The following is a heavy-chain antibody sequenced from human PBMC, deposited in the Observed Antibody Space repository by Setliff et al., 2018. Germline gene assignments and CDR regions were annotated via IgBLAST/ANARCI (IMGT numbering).Heavy chain of an antibody. V-gene: IGHV1-8*02. J-gene: IGHJ6*03. CDR3: ARVVTDRQQLVLYYYYYYMDV. CDR1: GYPFISYD. D-gene: IGHD6-13*01. Sequence: ASVKVSCKASGYPFISYDINWVRQAPGQGLEWMGWMNPNSGKTGYAQKFQGRVTITTDESSSTGYMELRSLRSDDTAVYYCARVVTDRQQLVLYYYYYYMDVWGKGTTVTVSS. CDR2: MNPNSGKT.